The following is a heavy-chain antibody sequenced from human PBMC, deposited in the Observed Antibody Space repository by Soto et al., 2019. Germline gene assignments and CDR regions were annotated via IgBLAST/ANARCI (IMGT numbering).Heavy chain of an antibody. Sequence: QVHLVQSGAEVKKSGSSVRVSCTASGGTFTNDAISWVRQAPGQGLEWLGRITPFLGTPDNSQSFQGRLTITADESTGTAYMDLRSLRSDDTAGYYCAREVVTETTLGYFDFWGQGTLVTVSS. CDR1: GGTFTNDA. CDR3: AREVVTETTLGYFDF. CDR2: ITPFLGTP. D-gene: IGHD2-21*02. J-gene: IGHJ4*02. V-gene: IGHV1-69*01.